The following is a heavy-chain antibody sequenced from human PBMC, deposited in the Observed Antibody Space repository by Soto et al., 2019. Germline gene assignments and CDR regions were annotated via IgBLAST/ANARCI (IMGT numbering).Heavy chain of an antibody. Sequence: QLQLQESGPGLVKPSETLSLTCTVSNGSISSNSHYWGWIRQPPGKGLEWIGSIYYSGSTYYNPSRKSRVTISVDTSKNQFSLKVTSVTAADTAVYYCARHAGASGRYSPGLHWGQGTLVSVSS. J-gene: IGHJ4*02. CDR1: NGSISSNSHY. CDR3: ARHAGASGRYSPGLH. D-gene: IGHD1-26*01. V-gene: IGHV4-39*01. CDR2: IYYSGST.